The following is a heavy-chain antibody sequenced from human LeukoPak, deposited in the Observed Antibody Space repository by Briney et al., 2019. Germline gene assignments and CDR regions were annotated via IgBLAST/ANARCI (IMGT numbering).Heavy chain of an antibody. CDR2: IWYDGSNK. V-gene: IGHV3-33*01. D-gene: IGHD3-16*01. CDR3: ARDTGGGYFDY. J-gene: IGHJ4*02. CDR1: GFTFSSYG. Sequence: GGSLRLSCAASGFTFSSYGMHWVRQAPGKGLEWVAVIWYDGSNKYYADSVKGRFTISRDNSKNTLNLQMNSLRAEDTAVYYCARDTGGGYFDYWGQGTLVTVSS.